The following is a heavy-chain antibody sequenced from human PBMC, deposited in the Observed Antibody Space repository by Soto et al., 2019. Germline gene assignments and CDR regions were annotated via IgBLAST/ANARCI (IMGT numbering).Heavy chain of an antibody. J-gene: IGHJ4*02. CDR2: ISSSSSTK. D-gene: IGHD6-13*01. CDR3: ARGPFYGSS. CDR1: GFTFSSYS. Sequence: GGSLRLSCAASGFTFSSYSMNWVRQAPGKGLEWVSYISSSSSTKFYADSVKGRFTISRDNAKNTLYLQMNSLRAEDTAVYYCARGPFYGSSWGQGTLVTVSS. V-gene: IGHV3-48*04.